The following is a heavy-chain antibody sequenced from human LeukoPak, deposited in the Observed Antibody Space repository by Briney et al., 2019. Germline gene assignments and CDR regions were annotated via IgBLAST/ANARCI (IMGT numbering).Heavy chain of an antibody. CDR2: VYHSGNT. CDR1: GGSISNNNW. CDR3: ATYYDTGGYKFNY. J-gene: IGHJ4*02. Sequence: SETLSLTCAVSGGSISNNNWWSWVRQPPGEGLEWTGEVYHSGNTNYNPSLKSRITMSVDKSKSQFSLELNSVTAADTAVYYCATYYDTGGYKFNYWGQGTLVTVSS. V-gene: IGHV4-4*02. D-gene: IGHD3-22*01.